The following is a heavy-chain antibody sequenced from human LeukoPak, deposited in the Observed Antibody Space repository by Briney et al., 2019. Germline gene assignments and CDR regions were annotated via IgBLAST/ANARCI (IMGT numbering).Heavy chain of an antibody. CDR3: ARDLTVTNPLATSFDY. CDR1: GYSISSGYY. Sequence: SETLSLTCAVSGYSISSGYYWGWIRQPPGKGLEWIGSIYHSGSTYYNPSLKSRVTISVDTSKNQFSLKLSSVTAADTAVYYCARDLTVTNPLATSFDYWGQGTLVTVSS. V-gene: IGHV4-38-2*02. CDR2: IYHSGST. D-gene: IGHD4-17*01. J-gene: IGHJ4*02.